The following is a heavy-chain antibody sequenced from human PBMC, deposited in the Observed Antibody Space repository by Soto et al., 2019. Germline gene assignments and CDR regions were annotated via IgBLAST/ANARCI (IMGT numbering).Heavy chain of an antibody. CDR3: ARDAGSESYLAY. CDR1: GYTFTNYV. CDR2: ISPFNGHT. V-gene: IGHV1-18*01. Sequence: HVQLVQSGGEVKKPGASVKVSCKPSGYTFTNYVISCVRQAPGQGLEYMGWISPFNGHTKYAQKFQGRVTLTTETSTSTAYMELRSLINDDTAVYYCARDAGSESYLAYWGQGTLVSVSS. D-gene: IGHD1-26*01. J-gene: IGHJ4*02.